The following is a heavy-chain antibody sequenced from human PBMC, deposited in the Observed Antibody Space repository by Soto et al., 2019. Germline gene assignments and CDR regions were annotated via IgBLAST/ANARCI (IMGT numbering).Heavy chain of an antibody. V-gene: IGHV4-31*03. J-gene: IGHJ4*02. D-gene: IGHD3-10*01. CDR2: IYYRGST. CDR3: ARVGAFEMATTFDY. CDR1: GGSISSGGYY. Sequence: QVQLQESGPGLVKPSQTLSLTCTVSGGSISSGGYYWSWIRQHPGKGLEWIGYIYYRGSTYYNPSLKSRVTISVDTSKNQFSLKLSSVTAADTAVYYCARVGAFEMATTFDYWGQGTLVTVSS.